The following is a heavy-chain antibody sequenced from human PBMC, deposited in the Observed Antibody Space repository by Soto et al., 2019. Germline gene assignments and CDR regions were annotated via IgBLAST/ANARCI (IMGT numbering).Heavy chain of an antibody. CDR3: AKSLLFVDHAYMDV. V-gene: IGHV1-69*02. J-gene: IGHJ6*03. D-gene: IGHD2-21*01. CDR2: IIPIQGKA. Sequence: QVPLVQSGAELKKPGSSVKVSCEASGGPFISYSFTWVRQAPGQGLEWMGRIIPIQGKANYALKFQDRVTITADRSTRTAYMELRSLRPEDTAVYYCAKSLLFVDHAYMDVWGKGTTVTVSS. CDR1: GGPFISYS.